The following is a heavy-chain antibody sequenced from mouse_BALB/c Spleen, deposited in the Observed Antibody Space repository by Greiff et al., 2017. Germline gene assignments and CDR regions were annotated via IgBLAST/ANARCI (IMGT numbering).Heavy chain of an antibody. CDR2: INPNNGGT. CDR1: GYTFTDYN. Sequence: EVQLQQSGPELVKPGASVKIPCKASGYTFTDYNMDWVKQSHGKSLEWIGDINPNNGGTIYTQKFKGKATLTVDKSSSTAYMELRSLTSEDTAVYYCARKGDYRYDNYAMDYWGQGTSVTVSA. CDR3: ARKGDYRYDNYAMDY. J-gene: IGHJ4*01. V-gene: IGHV1-18*01. D-gene: IGHD2-14*01.